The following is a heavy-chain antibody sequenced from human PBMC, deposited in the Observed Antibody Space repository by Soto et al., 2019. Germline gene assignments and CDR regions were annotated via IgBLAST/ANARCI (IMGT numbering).Heavy chain of an antibody. CDR3: ASMIGDPVLSFDS. CDR2: IFYSGST. D-gene: IGHD3-10*02. J-gene: IGHJ5*01. V-gene: IGHV4-59*01. CDR1: VGSIISYY. Sequence: QVQLQESGPGLVKPSETLSLPCTVSVGSIISYYWSWIRQPPGKGLEWIGFIFYSGSTSYNPSLKSRVTISIDTSEYQFSLKLNSVTAADTAVYYCASMIGDPVLSFDSWGQGTLVAVSS.